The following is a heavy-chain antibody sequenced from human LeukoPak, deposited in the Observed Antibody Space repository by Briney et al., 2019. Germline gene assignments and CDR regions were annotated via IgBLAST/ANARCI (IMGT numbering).Heavy chain of an antibody. D-gene: IGHD2-8*01. Sequence: SETLSLTCTVSGGSISRDGHYWSWIRQYPGKGPESIGSVSSSGTTTYNPSLKSRVTISLDTSQNQFSLNLRSLTAADTAVYYCAGEMVRDAFDIWGQGTMVTVSS. CDR1: GGSISRDGHY. J-gene: IGHJ3*02. CDR2: VSSSGTT. CDR3: AGEMVRDAFDI. V-gene: IGHV4-31*03.